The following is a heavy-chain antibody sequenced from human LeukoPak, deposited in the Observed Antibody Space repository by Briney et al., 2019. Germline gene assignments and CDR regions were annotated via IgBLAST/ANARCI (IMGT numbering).Heavy chain of an antibody. CDR1: GFTFSRHG. D-gene: IGHD3-10*01. V-gene: IGHV3-33*06. CDR2: IWYDGSNK. J-gene: IGHJ3*02. CDR3: AKGPRGVYQSDAFDI. Sequence: PGGSLRLSCAASGFTFSRHGMHWVRQAPGKGLEWVAVIWYDGSNKYYADSVKGRFTISRDNSKNTLYLQMNSLRAEDTAVYYCAKGPRGVYQSDAFDIWGQGTMVTVSS.